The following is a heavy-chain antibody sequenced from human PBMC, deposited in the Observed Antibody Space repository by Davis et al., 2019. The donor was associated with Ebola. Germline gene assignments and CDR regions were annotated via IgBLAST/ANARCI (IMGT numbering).Heavy chain of an antibody. V-gene: IGHV1-2*06. Sequence: AASVKVSCKASGYTFTSYAMNWVRHAPGQGLEWMGRINPNSGGTNYAQKFQGRVTMTRDTSISTAYMELSRLRSDDTAVYYCARGDHIVLMVYAFDYWGQGTLVTVSS. J-gene: IGHJ4*02. D-gene: IGHD2-8*01. CDR3: ARGDHIVLMVYAFDY. CDR1: GYTFTSYA. CDR2: INPNSGGT.